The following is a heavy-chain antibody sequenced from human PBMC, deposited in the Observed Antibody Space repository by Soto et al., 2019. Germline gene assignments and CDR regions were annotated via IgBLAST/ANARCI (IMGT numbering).Heavy chain of an antibody. J-gene: IGHJ4*02. Sequence: QVQLVQSGAEVKKPGSSVKVSCKASGGTFSSYAISWVRQAPGQGLEWMGGPIPIFGTANNAQKFQGRVTITADESTSTAYMELSSLRSEDTAVYYCARGYYYDSSGYYSNAYYFDYWGQGTLVTVSS. CDR1: GGTFSSYA. D-gene: IGHD3-22*01. CDR2: PIPIFGTA. V-gene: IGHV1-69*01. CDR3: ARGYYYDSSGYYSNAYYFDY.